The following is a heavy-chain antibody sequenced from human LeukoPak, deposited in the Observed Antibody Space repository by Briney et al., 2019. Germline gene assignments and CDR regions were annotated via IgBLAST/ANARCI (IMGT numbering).Heavy chain of an antibody. J-gene: IGHJ4*02. D-gene: IGHD2-15*01. CDR2: MNPNSGNT. CDR3: ARGPEQKWWYVY. Sequence: ASVKVSCKASGYTFTSYDINWVRQATGQGLEWMGWMNPNSGNTGYAQKFQGRVTMTRSTSISTAYMELSSLRSEDTAVYYCARGPEQKWWYVYWGQGTLVTVSS. CDR1: GYTFTSYD. V-gene: IGHV1-8*01.